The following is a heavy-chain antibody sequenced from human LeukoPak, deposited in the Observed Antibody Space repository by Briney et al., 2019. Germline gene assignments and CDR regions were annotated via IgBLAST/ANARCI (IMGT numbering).Heavy chain of an antibody. D-gene: IGHD3-22*01. V-gene: IGHV4-59*01. J-gene: IGHJ3*02. Sequence: PSETLSLTCTVSGGSISSYYWSWIRQPPGKGLEWIGYIYYSGSTNYNPSLKSRVAISVDTSKNQFSLKLSSVTAADTAVYYCASNYYDSSGSDAFDIWGQGTMVTVSS. CDR2: IYYSGST. CDR1: GGSISSYY. CDR3: ASNYYDSSGSDAFDI.